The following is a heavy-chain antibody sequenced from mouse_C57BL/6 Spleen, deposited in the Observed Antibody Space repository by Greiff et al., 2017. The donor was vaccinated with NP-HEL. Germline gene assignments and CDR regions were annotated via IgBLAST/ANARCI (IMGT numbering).Heavy chain of an antibody. Sequence: VQLQQSGPELVKPGASVKISCKASGYSFTGYYMNWVKQSPEKSLEWIGEINPSTGGTTYNQKFKAKATLTVDKSSSTAYMQLKSLTSEDSAVYYCARWTTVVVPTRDYFDYWGQGTTLTVSS. CDR2: INPSTGGT. J-gene: IGHJ2*01. D-gene: IGHD1-1*01. CDR3: ARWTTVVVPTRDYFDY. CDR1: GYSFTGYY. V-gene: IGHV1-42*01.